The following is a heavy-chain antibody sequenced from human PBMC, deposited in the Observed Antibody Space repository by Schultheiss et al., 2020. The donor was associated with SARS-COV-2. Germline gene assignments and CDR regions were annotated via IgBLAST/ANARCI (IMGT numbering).Heavy chain of an antibody. CDR3: ARTMETLYYDFWSGYFDY. J-gene: IGHJ4*02. CDR2: IIPIFGTA. V-gene: IGHV1-69*01. D-gene: IGHD3-3*01. CDR1: GGTFSSYA. Sequence: VSCKASGGTFSSYAISWVRQAPGQGLEWMGGIIPIFGTANYAQKFQGRVTITADESTSTAYMELSSLRSEDTAVYYCARTMETLYYDFWSGYFDYWGQGTLVTVSS.